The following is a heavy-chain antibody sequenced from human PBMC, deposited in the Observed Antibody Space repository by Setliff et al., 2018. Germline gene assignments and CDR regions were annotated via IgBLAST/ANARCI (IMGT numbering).Heavy chain of an antibody. CDR3: ARDPLTTNRRRAFDI. V-gene: IGHV4-61*09. D-gene: IGHD4-17*01. Sequence: SETLSLTCTVSGGSISSGSYYWSWIRQPAGKGLEWIGHIYTSGSTNFNPSLKSRVTISVDTSKNQFSLKLRSVTAADTAVYYCARDPLTTNRRRAFDIWGQGTMVTVSS. J-gene: IGHJ3*02. CDR1: GGSISSGSYY. CDR2: IYTSGST.